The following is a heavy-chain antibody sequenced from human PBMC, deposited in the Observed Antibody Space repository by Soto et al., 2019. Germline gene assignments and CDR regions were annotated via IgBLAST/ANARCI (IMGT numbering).Heavy chain of an antibody. J-gene: IGHJ5*02. CDR1: GGSISSYY. V-gene: IGHV4-59*01. Sequence: SETLSLTCTVSGGSISSYYWSWIRQPPGKGLEWIGYIYYSGSTNYNPSLKSRVTISVDTSKNQFSLKLSSVTAADTAVYYCARALYCTNGVCPDNWFDPWGQGTLVTVSS. D-gene: IGHD2-8*01. CDR2: IYYSGST. CDR3: ARALYCTNGVCPDNWFDP.